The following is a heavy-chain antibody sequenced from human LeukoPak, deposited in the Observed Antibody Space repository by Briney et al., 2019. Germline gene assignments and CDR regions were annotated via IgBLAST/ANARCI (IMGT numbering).Heavy chain of an antibody. V-gene: IGHV1-18*01. D-gene: IGHD3-10*01. CDR1: GYTFTSYG. CDR2: ISAYNGNT. CDR3: ARADEGILDY. Sequence: ASVKVSCKASGYTFTSYGISWERQAPGQGLEWMGWISAYNGNTNYAQKLQGRVTMTTDTSTSPAYLELRSLRSDDTAVYYCARADEGILDYWGQGTLVTVSS. J-gene: IGHJ4*02.